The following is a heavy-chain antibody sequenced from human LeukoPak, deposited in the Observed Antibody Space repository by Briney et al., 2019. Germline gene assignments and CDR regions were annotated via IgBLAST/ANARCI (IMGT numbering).Heavy chain of an antibody. J-gene: IGHJ5*02. D-gene: IGHD6-19*01. Sequence: ASVKVSCKASGYTFTSYYMHWVRQAPGQGLEWMGIINPSGGSTGYAQKFQGRVTMTRDMSTSTVYMELSSLRSDDTAVYYCARVGEQWLVFAWFDPWGQGTLVTVSS. CDR1: GYTFTSYY. CDR3: ARVGEQWLVFAWFDP. V-gene: IGHV1-46*01. CDR2: INPSGGST.